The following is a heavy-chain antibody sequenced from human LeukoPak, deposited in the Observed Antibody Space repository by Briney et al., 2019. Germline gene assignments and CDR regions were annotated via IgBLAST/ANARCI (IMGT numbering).Heavy chain of an antibody. V-gene: IGHV1-69*02. CDR1: GGTFSSYT. CDR3: AREASENYYYGMDV. D-gene: IGHD1-14*01. Sequence: SVNVSCQASGGTFSSYTVSWVRQAPGQGLEWMGRIIPILGIANYAQKFQGRVTITADKSTSTAYMELSSLRSEDTAVYYCAREASENYYYGMDVWGQGTTVTVSS. CDR2: IIPILGIA. J-gene: IGHJ6*02.